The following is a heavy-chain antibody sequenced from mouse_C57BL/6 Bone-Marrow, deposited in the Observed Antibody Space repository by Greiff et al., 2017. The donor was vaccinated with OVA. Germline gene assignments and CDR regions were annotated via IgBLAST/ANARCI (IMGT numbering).Heavy chain of an antibody. CDR1: GFTFSDYY. V-gene: IGHV5-16*01. J-gene: IGHJ2*01. Sequence: DVQLQESEGGLVQPGSSMKLSCTASGFTFSDYYMAWVRQVPEKGLEWVANINNDGSSTYYLDSLKSRFIISRDNAKNILYLQMSSLKSEDTATYYCAREATTVVNYFDYWGQGTTLTVSS. CDR2: INNDGSST. CDR3: AREATTVVNYFDY. D-gene: IGHD1-1*01.